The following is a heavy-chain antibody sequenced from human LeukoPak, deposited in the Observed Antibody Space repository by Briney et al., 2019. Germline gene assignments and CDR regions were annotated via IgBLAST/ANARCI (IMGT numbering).Heavy chain of an antibody. Sequence: GGSLRLSCAASGFTFSSYWMHWVRQAPGKGLVWVSRINSDGSRTSYTDSVKGRFTTSRDNAKNTLYLQMNSLRAEDTAVYYCARDLDTYDILTGSDDYWGQGTLVTVSS. D-gene: IGHD3-9*01. CDR3: ARDLDTYDILTGSDDY. CDR1: GFTFSSYW. CDR2: INSDGSRT. V-gene: IGHV3-74*01. J-gene: IGHJ4*02.